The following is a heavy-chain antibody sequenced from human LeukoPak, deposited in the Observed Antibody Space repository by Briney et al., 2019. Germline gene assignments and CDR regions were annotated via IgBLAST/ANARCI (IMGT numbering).Heavy chain of an antibody. J-gene: IGHJ4*02. CDR2: IRYGGSNK. CDR1: GFTFSSYG. Sequence: GGSLRLSCAASGFTFSSYGMHWVRQAPGKGLEWVAFIRYGGSNKYYADSVKGRFTISRDNSKNTLYLQMNSLRAEDTAVYYCAKLTTVTARTGDYWGQGTLVTVSS. CDR3: AKLTTVTARTGDY. D-gene: IGHD4-11*01. V-gene: IGHV3-30*02.